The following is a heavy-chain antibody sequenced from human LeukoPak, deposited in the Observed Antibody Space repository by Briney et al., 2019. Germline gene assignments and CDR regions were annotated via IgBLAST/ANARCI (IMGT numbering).Heavy chain of an antibody. D-gene: IGHD3/OR15-3a*01. Sequence: GGSLRLSCSASGFTFSNYAMHWVRQAPGKGLEWVAVISYDGSVKYYADSVRGRFTISRDNSRNTLYLQMNSLRDADTAVFYCARDQFRTESSLDYWGQGTLVTVSS. CDR3: ARDQFRTESSLDY. CDR2: ISYDGSVK. V-gene: IGHV3-30*04. CDR1: GFTFSNYA. J-gene: IGHJ4*02.